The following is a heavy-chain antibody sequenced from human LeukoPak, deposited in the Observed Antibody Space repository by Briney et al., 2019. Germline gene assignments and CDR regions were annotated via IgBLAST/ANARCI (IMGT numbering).Heavy chain of an antibody. D-gene: IGHD3-10*01. J-gene: IGHJ6*03. CDR1: GYTFTSYA. CDR3: TRGRGDRYYYYMDV. Sequence: SVKVSCKASGYTFTSYAIHWVRQAPGQRLEWMGGIIPIFGTANYAQKFQGRVTITTDESTSTAYMELSSLRSEDTAVYYCTRGRGDRYYYYMDVWGKGTTVTVSS. CDR2: IIPIFGTA. V-gene: IGHV1-69*05.